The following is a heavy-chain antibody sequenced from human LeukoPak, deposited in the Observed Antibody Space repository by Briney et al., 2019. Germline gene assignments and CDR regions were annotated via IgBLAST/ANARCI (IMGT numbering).Heavy chain of an antibody. Sequence: GRSLRLSCAASGFTFSSYAMHWVRQAPGKGLEWVAVISYDGSNKYYADSVKDRFTISRDNSKNTLYLQMNSLRAEDTAVYYCARVVVISDFWSGYPTGLYYYYYGMDVWGQGTTVTVSS. J-gene: IGHJ6*02. CDR3: ARVVVISDFWSGYPTGLYYYYYGMDV. V-gene: IGHV3-30-3*01. CDR2: ISYDGSNK. CDR1: GFTFSSYA. D-gene: IGHD3-3*01.